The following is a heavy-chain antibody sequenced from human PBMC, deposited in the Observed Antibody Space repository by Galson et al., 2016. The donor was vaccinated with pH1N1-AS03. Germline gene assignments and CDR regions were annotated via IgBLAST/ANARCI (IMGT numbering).Heavy chain of an antibody. J-gene: IGHJ4*02. V-gene: IGHV1-69*06. CDR3: ARGGGARGTLDY. D-gene: IGHD3-16*01. CDR2: IIAMFGTA. CDR1: GGTFSSYA. Sequence: SVKVSCKASGGTFSSYAISWVRQAPGQGLEWMGGIIAMFGTANYAQKVQGRVTITADKSTSTAYMELSSLRSDDTAIYYCARGGGARGTLDYRGQGTLVTVSS.